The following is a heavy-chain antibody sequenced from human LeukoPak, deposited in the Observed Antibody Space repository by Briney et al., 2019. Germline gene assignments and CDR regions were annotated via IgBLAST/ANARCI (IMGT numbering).Heavy chain of an antibody. J-gene: IGHJ4*02. V-gene: IGHV3-33*01. CDR2: IWYDGSQK. D-gene: IGHD4-17*01. CDR1: GFTFRNAG. Sequence: GGSLRLSCAVSGFTFRNAGMHWVRQAPGKGLEWVAVIWYDGSQKYYADSVKGRFTISRDNSRNMLYLHMNSLRAKDTAVYFCARDRGDYNHNFDYWGQGTLVTVSS. CDR3: ARDRGDYNHNFDY.